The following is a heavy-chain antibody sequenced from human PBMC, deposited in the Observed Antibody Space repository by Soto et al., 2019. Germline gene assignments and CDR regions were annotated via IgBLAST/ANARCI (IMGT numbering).Heavy chain of an antibody. D-gene: IGHD3-3*01. CDR3: ARIPRYYDFWSGYYNYYYYGMDV. CDR2: IDWDDDK. Sequence: PTQTLTLTCTFSGFSLSTSGMCVSWIRQPPGKALEWLALIDWDDDKYYSTSLKTRLTISKDTSKNQVVLTMTNMDPVDTATYYCARIPRYYDFWSGYYNYYYYGMDVWGQGTTVTVSS. CDR1: GFSLSTSGMC. V-gene: IGHV2-70*01. J-gene: IGHJ6*02.